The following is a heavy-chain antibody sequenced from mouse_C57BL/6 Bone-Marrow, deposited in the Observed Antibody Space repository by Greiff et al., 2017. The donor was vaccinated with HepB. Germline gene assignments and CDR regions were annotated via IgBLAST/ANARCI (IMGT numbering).Heavy chain of an antibody. J-gene: IGHJ4*01. CDR1: GFSLTSYG. Sequence: QVQLKESGPGLVAPSQSLSITCTVSGFSLTSYGVHWVRQPPGKGLEWLVVIWSDGSTTYNSALKSRLSISKDNSKSQVFLKMNSLQTDDTAMYYCARQDYGSSDDAMDYWGQGTSVTVSS. CDR3: ARQDYGSSDDAMDY. V-gene: IGHV2-6-1*01. D-gene: IGHD1-1*01. CDR2: IWSDGST.